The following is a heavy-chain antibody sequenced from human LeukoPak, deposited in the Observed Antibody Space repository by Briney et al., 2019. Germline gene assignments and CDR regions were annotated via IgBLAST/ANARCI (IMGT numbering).Heavy chain of an antibody. CDR2: IKSKTDGGTT. D-gene: IGHD5-18*01. J-gene: IGHJ6*03. CDR1: GFTFSNAW. V-gene: IGHV3-15*01. Sequence: GGSLRLSCAASGFTFSNAWMSWVRQAPGKGLEWVGRIKSKTDGGTTDYAAPVKGRFTISRDDSKNTLYLQMNSLKTEDTAVYYCTTDAGYSYGFSILVLYYYYMDVWGKGTTVTVSS. CDR3: TTDAGYSYGFSILVLYYYYMDV.